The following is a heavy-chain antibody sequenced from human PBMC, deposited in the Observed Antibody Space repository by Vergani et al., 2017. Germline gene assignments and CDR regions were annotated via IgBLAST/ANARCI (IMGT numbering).Heavy chain of an antibody. CDR2: IYTIGST. D-gene: IGHD3-22*01. CDR1: GGSIISGSYY. Sequence: QVQLQESGPGLVKPSQTLSLTCTVAGGSIISGSYYWSWIRQPAGKGLELIGRIYTIGSTNYTPYLKSRVTISVDTSKNQFSLKLSSVTAADTAVYYCVRDPAYYYDRWGQGTLVTVSS. CDR3: VRDPAYYYDR. J-gene: IGHJ4*02. V-gene: IGHV4-61*02.